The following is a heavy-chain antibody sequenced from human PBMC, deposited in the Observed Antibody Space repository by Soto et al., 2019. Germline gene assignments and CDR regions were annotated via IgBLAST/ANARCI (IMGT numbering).Heavy chain of an antibody. CDR2: IYHSGST. D-gene: IGHD6-6*01. J-gene: IGHJ5*02. Sequence: SETLSLTCAVSGGSISSGGYSWSWIRQPPGKGLEWIGYIYHSGSTYYNPSLKSRVTISVDRSKNQFSLKLSSVTAADAAVYYCARGGYSSSPNWFDPWGQGTLVTVSS. CDR1: GGSISSGGYS. CDR3: ARGGYSSSPNWFDP. V-gene: IGHV4-30-2*01.